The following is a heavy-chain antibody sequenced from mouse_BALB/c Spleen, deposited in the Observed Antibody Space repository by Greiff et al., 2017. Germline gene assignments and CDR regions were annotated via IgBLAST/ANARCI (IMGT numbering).Heavy chain of an antibody. CDR1: GYTFTDYE. V-gene: IGHV1-15*01. CDR3: TRGYGSSYDWYFDV. CDR2: IDPETGGT. Sequence: VQLVESGAELVRPGASVTLSCKASGYTFTDYEMHWVKQTPVHGLEWIGAIDPETGGTAYNQKFKGKATLTADKSSSTAYMELRSLTSEDSAVYYCTRGYGSSYDWYFDVWGAGTTVTVSS. D-gene: IGHD1-1*01. J-gene: IGHJ1*01.